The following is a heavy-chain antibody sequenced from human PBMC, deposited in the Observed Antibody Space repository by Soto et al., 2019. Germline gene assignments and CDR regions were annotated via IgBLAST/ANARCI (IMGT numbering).Heavy chain of an antibody. CDR2: IYYSGST. CDR3: AREVGYGSSSHGDAFDI. Sequence: SETLSLTCTVSGGSISSYYWSWIRQPPGKGLEWIGYIYYSGSTNYNPSLKSRVTISVDTYKNQFSLKLSSVTAADTAVYYCAREVGYGSSSHGDAFDIWGQGTMVTVSS. V-gene: IGHV4-59*01. J-gene: IGHJ3*02. D-gene: IGHD6-6*01. CDR1: GGSISSYY.